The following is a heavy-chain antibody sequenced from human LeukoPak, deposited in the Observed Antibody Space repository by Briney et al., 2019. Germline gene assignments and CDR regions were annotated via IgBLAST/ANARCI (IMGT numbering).Heavy chain of an antibody. CDR3: QTYYYDTSGYYYIDQ. D-gene: IGHD3-22*01. CDR1: GFTFNNAW. V-gene: IGHV3-15*01. CDR2: IKSKTDGGTT. Sequence: GGSLRLSCAASGFTFNNAWMSWVRQAPGKGLEWVGRIKSKTDGGTTDYAAPVKGRFTISRDDSKSIAYLQMNSLKTEDTAVYSCQTYYYDTSGYYYIDQWGQGTLVTVSS. J-gene: IGHJ4*02.